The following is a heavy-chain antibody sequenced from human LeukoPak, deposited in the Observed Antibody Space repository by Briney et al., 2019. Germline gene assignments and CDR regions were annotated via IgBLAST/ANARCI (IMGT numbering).Heavy chain of an antibody. CDR3: ARVKNYYDSSGYPYYFDY. J-gene: IGHJ4*02. V-gene: IGHV4-59*01. CDR1: GGSISSYY. Sequence: PSETLSLTCTVSGGSISSYYWSWIRQPPGKGLEWIGYIYYSGSTNYNPSLKSRVPISVDTSKNQFSLKLSSVTAADTAVYYCARVKNYYDSSGYPYYFDYWGQGTLVTVSS. CDR2: IYYSGST. D-gene: IGHD3-22*01.